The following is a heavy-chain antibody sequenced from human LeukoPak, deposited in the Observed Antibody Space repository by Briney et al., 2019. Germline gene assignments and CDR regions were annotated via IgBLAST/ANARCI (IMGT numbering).Heavy chain of an antibody. CDR3: ASGYQLLRHWFDP. Sequence: SETLSLTCAVYGGSFSGYYWSWIRQPPGKGLEWIGEINHSGSTNYNPSLTSRVTISVDTSKNQFSLKLSSVTAADTAVYYCASGYQLLRHWFDPWGQGTLVTVSS. J-gene: IGHJ5*02. D-gene: IGHD2-2*01. CDR1: GGSFSGYY. CDR2: INHSGST. V-gene: IGHV4-34*01.